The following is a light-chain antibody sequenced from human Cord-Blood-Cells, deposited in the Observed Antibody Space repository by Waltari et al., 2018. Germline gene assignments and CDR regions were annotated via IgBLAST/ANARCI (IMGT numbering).Light chain of an antibody. CDR2: LEGSGSY. Sequence: QPVLTQSSSASASLGSSVKLTCTLSSGHSSYIIAWHQQQPGKAPRYLMKLEGSGSYNKGSGVPDRFSGSSSGADCYLTISTLQSEDEADYYCETGDSNIWVFGGGTKLTVL. J-gene: IGLJ3*02. CDR3: ETGDSNIWV. V-gene: IGLV4-60*03. CDR1: SGHSSYI.